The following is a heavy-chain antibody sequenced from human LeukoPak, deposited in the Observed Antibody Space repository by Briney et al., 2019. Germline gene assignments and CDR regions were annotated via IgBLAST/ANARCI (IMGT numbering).Heavy chain of an antibody. J-gene: IGHJ3*02. CDR2: ISWNSGTI. Sequence: PGGSLRLSCAASGFTFDDYAMHWVRQAPGKGLEWVSGISWNSGTIGYADSVKGRFTISRENAKTSLYLQMNSLRAEDMALYYCAKAMSSSWPGDAFDIWGQGTMVTVSS. D-gene: IGHD6-13*01. V-gene: IGHV3-9*03. CDR1: GFTFDDYA. CDR3: AKAMSSSWPGDAFDI.